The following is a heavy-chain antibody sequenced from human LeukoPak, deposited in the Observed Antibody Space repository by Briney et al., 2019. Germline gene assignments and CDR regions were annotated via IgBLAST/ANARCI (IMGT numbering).Heavy chain of an antibody. CDR1: GFTFSSYS. V-gene: IGHV3-21*01. Sequence: GGSLRLSCAASGFTFSSYSMNWVRQAPGKGLEWVSSISSSSSYIYYADSVKGRFTISRDNAKNSLYLQMNSLRAEDTAVYYCARDGEYCSSTSCSNWFDPWGQGTLVTVSS. CDR3: ARDGEYCSSTSCSNWFDP. D-gene: IGHD2-2*01. J-gene: IGHJ5*02. CDR2: ISSSSSYI.